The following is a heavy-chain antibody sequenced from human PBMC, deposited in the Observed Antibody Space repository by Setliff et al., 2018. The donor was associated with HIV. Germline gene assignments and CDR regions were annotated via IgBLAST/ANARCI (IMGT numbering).Heavy chain of an antibody. J-gene: IGHJ6*02. CDR2: IYPGDSDT. V-gene: IGHV5-51*01. Sequence: GESLKISCKGSAYSFTTFWIAWVRQMPGKGLEWMGIIYPGDSDTTYSPSFQGQVTISVDKSISTAYLQWSSLEASDSAMYYCARQTVHTTHSLDFGSPNRDYYYGMDVWGQGTTVTVSS. D-gene: IGHD1-1*01. CDR3: ARQTVHTTHSLDFGSPNRDYYYGMDV. CDR1: AYSFTTFW.